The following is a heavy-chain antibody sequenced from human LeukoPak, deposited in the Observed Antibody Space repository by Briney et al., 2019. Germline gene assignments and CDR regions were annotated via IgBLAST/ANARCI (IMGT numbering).Heavy chain of an antibody. J-gene: IGHJ4*02. D-gene: IGHD6-19*01. CDR1: GGSISSGSYY. V-gene: IGHV4-61*01. Sequence: SQTLSLTCTVSGGSISSGSYYWRWIRQPPGKGLEWIGYIYYSGSTNYNPSLKSRVTISVDTSKNQFSLKLSSVTAADTAVYYCARDEYSSGWFDYWGQGTLVTVSS. CDR2: IYYSGST. CDR3: ARDEYSSGWFDY.